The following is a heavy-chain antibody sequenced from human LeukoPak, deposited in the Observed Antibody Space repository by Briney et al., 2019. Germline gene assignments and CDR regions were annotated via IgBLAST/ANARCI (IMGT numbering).Heavy chain of an antibody. CDR1: GFTFDDYA. V-gene: IGHV3-9*01. CDR3: AKGRSDILTGYYFN. Sequence: GRSLRLSCAASGFTFDDYAMHWVRQAPGKGLEWVSGISWNSGSIGYADSVKGRFTISRDNAKNSLYLQMNSLRAEDTALYYCAKGRSDILTGYYFNWGQGTLVTVSS. J-gene: IGHJ4*02. CDR2: ISWNSGSI. D-gene: IGHD3-9*01.